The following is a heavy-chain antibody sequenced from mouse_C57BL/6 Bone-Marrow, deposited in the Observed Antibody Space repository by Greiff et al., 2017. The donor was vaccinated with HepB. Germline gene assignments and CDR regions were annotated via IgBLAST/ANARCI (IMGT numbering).Heavy chain of an antibody. CDR1: GYTFTSYW. CDR2: IYPSDSET. J-gene: IGHJ2*01. Sequence: QVQLQQPGAELVRPGSSVKLSCKASGYTFTSYWMDWVKQRPGQGLEWIGNIYPSDSETHYNQKFKDKATLTVDKSSSTAYMQLNSLTSEDSAVYYCARTLYQLRGYFDYWGQGTTLTVSS. D-gene: IGHD2-12*01. V-gene: IGHV1-61*01. CDR3: ARTLYQLRGYFDY.